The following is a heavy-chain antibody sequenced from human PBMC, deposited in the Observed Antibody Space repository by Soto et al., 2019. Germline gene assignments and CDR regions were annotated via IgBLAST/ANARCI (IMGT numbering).Heavy chain of an antibody. CDR2: ISYDGSNK. Sequence: PGGSLRLSCADSGFTFSSYGMHWVRQSPGKGLEWVAVISYDGSNKYYADSVKGRFTISRDNSKNTLYLQMNSLRAEDTAVYYCAKEGYCSSTSCYLAYYYYYGMDVWGQGTTVTVSS. J-gene: IGHJ6*02. CDR1: GFTFSSYG. V-gene: IGHV3-30*18. D-gene: IGHD2-2*01. CDR3: AKEGYCSSTSCYLAYYYYYGMDV.